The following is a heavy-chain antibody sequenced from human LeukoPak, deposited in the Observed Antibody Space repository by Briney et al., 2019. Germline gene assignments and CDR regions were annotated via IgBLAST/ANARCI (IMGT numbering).Heavy chain of an antibody. CDR2: IYYSGSP. CDR1: GDSISSSSYF. J-gene: IGHJ4*02. CDR3: ARLPLDGGTLYYLDY. D-gene: IGHD4-23*01. Sequence: SETLSLTCTVSGDSISSSSYFWGWIRQPPGKGLEWIGSIYYSGSPYYNPSLKSRVTISVDTYKKQFSLTLSSVTAADTAVYYCARLPLDGGTLYYLDYWGQGTLVTVAS. V-gene: IGHV4-39*01.